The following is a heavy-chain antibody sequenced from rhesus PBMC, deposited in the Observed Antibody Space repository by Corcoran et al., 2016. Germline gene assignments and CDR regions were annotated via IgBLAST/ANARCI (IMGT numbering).Heavy chain of an antibody. D-gene: IGHD4-29*01. V-gene: IGHV4-143*01. CDR3: ASRPYGSNCVFDY. CDR2: IYGGDRTT. CDR1: GGSISDSYY. J-gene: IGHJ4*01. Sequence: QVQLQGSGPGLVKPSETLSLTCTVSGGSISDSYYWSWIRQPPGKGLEWMGRIYGGDRTTNSTSPLKRRVTISKDTSKNQFSLKLTAVTAADTAVYYCASRPYGSNCVFDYWGQGVLVTVSS.